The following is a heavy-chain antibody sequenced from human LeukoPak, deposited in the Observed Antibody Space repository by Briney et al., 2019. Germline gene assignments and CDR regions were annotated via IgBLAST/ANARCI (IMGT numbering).Heavy chain of an antibody. V-gene: IGHV3-74*01. CDR1: GFTFSSYS. D-gene: IGHD1-7*01. CDR2: INSDGSST. Sequence: GGSLRLSCAASGFTFSSYSMNWVRQAPGKGLVWVSRINSDGSSTTYADSVKGRFTISRDNAKNTLYLQMSSLRAEDTAVYYCAKDERNWNYNLASQTYDWGQGTLITVSS. J-gene: IGHJ4*02. CDR3: AKDERNWNYNLASQTYD.